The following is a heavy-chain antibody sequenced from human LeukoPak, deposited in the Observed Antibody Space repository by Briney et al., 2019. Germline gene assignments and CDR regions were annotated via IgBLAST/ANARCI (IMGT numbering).Heavy chain of an antibody. D-gene: IGHD6-6*01. J-gene: IGHJ4*02. CDR2: INPNSGGT. CDR3: ARPSSSSDFDY. V-gene: IGHV1-2*06. Sequence: ASVKVSCKASGYTFTGYYMHWVRQAPGQGLEWMGRINPNSGGTNYAQKFQGRVTMTRDTSISTAYMELSRLGSDDTAVYYCARPSSSSDFDYWGQGTLVTVSS. CDR1: GYTFTGYY.